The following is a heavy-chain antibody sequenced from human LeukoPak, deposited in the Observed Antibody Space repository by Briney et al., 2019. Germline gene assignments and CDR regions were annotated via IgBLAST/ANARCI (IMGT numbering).Heavy chain of an antibody. Sequence: SETLSLTCTVYGGSFSGYYWSWIRQPPGQGLEWVGEINHSGSTNYNPSLKSRVTISVDTSKNQFSLKLSSVTAADTAVYYCARGDLHGDSPYDYWGQGALVTVSS. CDR2: INHSGST. J-gene: IGHJ4*02. D-gene: IGHD2-15*01. CDR3: ARGDLHGDSPYDY. CDR1: GGSFSGYY. V-gene: IGHV4-34*01.